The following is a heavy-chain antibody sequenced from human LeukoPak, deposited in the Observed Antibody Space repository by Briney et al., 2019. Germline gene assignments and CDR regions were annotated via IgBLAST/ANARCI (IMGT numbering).Heavy chain of an antibody. CDR2: IYTSGST. CDR3: ARDLDIVVVPAAEQRGWFDP. J-gene: IGHJ5*02. CDR1: GGSIRSYY. D-gene: IGHD2-2*01. V-gene: IGHV4-4*07. Sequence: KPSETLSLTCTVSGGSIRSYYWSWIRQPAGKGLGWIGRIYTSGSTNYNPSLKSRVTVSVDTSKNQFSMKLSSVTAADTAVYYCARDLDIVVVPAAEQRGWFDPWGQGTLVTVSS.